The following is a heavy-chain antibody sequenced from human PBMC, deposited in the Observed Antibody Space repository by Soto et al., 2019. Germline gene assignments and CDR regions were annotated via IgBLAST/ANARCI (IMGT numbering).Heavy chain of an antibody. CDR1: GFTFSFYW. Sequence: GGSLRLSCGASGFTFSFYWMTWVRQAPGKGLEWVASINEGGSEKRYVDSVRGRLTISRDNAENSLYLQMNSLRADDTAVYYCARDPSRRFDYWGQGTLVTVSS. CDR3: ARDPSRRFDY. V-gene: IGHV3-7*01. J-gene: IGHJ4*02. D-gene: IGHD6-25*01. CDR2: INEGGSEK.